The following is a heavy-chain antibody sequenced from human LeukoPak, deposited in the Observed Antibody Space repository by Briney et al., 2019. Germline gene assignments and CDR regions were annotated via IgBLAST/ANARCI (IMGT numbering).Heavy chain of an antibody. Sequence: GGSLRLSCAASGFTFSSYARSWVRQAPGKGLEWVSAISGSGGSTYYADSVKGRFTISRDNSKNTLYLQMNSLRAEDTAVYYCAKSATKSGSSWVPSRSYYCYYMDVWGKGTTVTVSS. CDR3: AKSATKSGSSWVPSRSYYCYYMDV. CDR1: GFTFSSYA. CDR2: ISGSGGST. V-gene: IGHV3-23*01. J-gene: IGHJ6*03. D-gene: IGHD6-13*01.